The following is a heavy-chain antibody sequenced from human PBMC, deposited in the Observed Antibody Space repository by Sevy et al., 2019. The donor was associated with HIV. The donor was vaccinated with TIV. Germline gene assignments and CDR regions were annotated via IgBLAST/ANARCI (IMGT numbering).Heavy chain of an antibody. CDR3: AKDGSRIWRRHNWFDS. D-gene: IGHD3-3*01. Sequence: GGSLRLSCAASGLTFNDYALSWVRQAPGMGLEWVSSVRPTGETYYSDSVKGRFTVSRDNSKTTVFLQMSGLRAEDTAVYYCAKDGSRIWRRHNWFDSWGHGTLVTVSS. J-gene: IGHJ5*01. CDR1: GLTFNDYA. V-gene: IGHV3-23*01. CDR2: VRPTGET.